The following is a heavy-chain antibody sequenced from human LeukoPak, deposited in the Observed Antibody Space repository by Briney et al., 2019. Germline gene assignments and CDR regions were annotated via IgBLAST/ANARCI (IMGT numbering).Heavy chain of an antibody. CDR1: GFNFSNYA. V-gene: IGHV3-23*01. CDR2: ISGSGGST. CDR3: AKDALVVVAATPDWFDP. J-gene: IGHJ5*02. Sequence: GGSLRLSCAASGFNFSNYAMSWVRQAPGKGLEWVSAISGSGGSTYYADSVKGRFTISRDNSKNTLYLQMNSLRAEDTAVYYCAKDALVVVAATPDWFDPWGQGTVVTVSS. D-gene: IGHD2-15*01.